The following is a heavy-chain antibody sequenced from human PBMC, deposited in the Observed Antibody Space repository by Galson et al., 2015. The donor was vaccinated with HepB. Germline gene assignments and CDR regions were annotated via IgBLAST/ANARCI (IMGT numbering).Heavy chain of an antibody. CDR2: ISYDGSNK. V-gene: IGHV3-30*18. D-gene: IGHD1-20*01. CDR1: GFTFSGYG. J-gene: IGHJ4*02. Sequence: SLRLSCAASGFTFSGYGMHWVRQAPGKGLEWVTIISYDGSNKYYADSVRGRFTISRDDSKNTLFLQMNSLRAEDTAVYYCAKAGISGRHYMNYFDYWGQGTLVTVSS. CDR3: AKAGISGRHYMNYFDY.